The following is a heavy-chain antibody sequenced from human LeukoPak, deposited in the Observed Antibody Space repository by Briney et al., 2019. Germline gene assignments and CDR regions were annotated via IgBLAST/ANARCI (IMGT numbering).Heavy chain of an antibody. CDR1: AFTFSSYA. J-gene: IGHJ4*02. V-gene: IGHV3-23*01. D-gene: IGHD6-19*01. CDR2: ISGSGGTT. Sequence: GGSLRLSCTASAFTFSSYAMSWVRQAPGKGLEWVSVISGSGGTTDYADSVKGRFTISRDNSRDTLYLQMNSLRAEDTAFYYCAKEGHTGVAVAGLDYWGQGTLVTVSS. CDR3: AKEGHTGVAVAGLDY.